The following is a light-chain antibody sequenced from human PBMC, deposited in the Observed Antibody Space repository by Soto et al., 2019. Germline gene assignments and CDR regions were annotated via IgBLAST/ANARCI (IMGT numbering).Light chain of an antibody. CDR3: QQSDSTPRT. Sequence: DIQMTQSPSSLSASVGDRVTITCRASQSISNYLNWYQQKPGKAPMLLMFAASSLQSGVPSRFSGGGSGTDFTLTIRSLQPEDCATYYCQQSDSTPRTFGQGTKVEIK. CDR2: AAS. CDR1: QSISNY. J-gene: IGKJ1*01. V-gene: IGKV1-39*01.